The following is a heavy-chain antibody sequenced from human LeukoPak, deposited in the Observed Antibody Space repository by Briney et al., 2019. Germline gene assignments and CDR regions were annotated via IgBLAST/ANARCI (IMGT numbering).Heavy chain of an antibody. CDR1: GGSISSGGYS. CDR2: IYHSGST. Sequence: SETLSLTCAVSGGSISSGGYSWSWIRQPPGKGLEWIGYIYHSGSTNYNPSLKSRVTISVDTSKNQFSLKLSSVTAADTAVYYCARVNVLRYFDWLPTRISDRDWFDPWGQGTLVTVSS. V-gene: IGHV4-30-2*01. J-gene: IGHJ5*02. CDR3: ARVNVLRYFDWLPTRISDRDWFDP. D-gene: IGHD3-9*01.